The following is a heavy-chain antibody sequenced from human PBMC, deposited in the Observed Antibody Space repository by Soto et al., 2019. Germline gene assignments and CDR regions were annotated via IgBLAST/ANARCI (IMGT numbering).Heavy chain of an antibody. CDR1: GFTFSSDW. CDR2: INTDGSDT. Sequence: GGSLRLSCAASGFTFSSDWMHWVRQAPGKGLVWVSRINTDGSDTRYADSVKGRFTISRDNAKNMLYLQMNSLRAEDTAVYYCAKDLGPDGSASYPYFWGQGTLVTVSS. D-gene: IGHD3-10*01. V-gene: IGHV3-74*01. J-gene: IGHJ4*02. CDR3: AKDLGPDGSASYPYF.